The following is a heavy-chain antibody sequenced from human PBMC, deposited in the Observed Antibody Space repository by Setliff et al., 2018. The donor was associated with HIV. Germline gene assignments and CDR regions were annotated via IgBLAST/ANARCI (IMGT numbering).Heavy chain of an antibody. J-gene: IGHJ3*02. Sequence: GGSLRLSCAASGFTVSTSYMSWVRQAPGKGLEWVANIKQDGSERYYVDSVKGRFTISRDNTNNSLYLHMNSLRAEDTAVYYCARAAAYFNFWTGYHPHAFDIWGQGTMVTVSS. D-gene: IGHD3-3*01. CDR1: GFTVSTSY. CDR2: IKQDGSER. V-gene: IGHV3-7*01. CDR3: ARAAAYFNFWTGYHPHAFDI.